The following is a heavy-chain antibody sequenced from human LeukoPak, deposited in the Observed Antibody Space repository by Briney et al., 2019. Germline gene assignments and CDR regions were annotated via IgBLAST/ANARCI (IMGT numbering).Heavy chain of an antibody. V-gene: IGHV3-9*01. D-gene: IGHD2-21*01. CDR1: VFPFEVYA. J-gene: IGHJ3*02. CDR2: ISWIGGSI. Sequence: GRSLGLPCAASVFPFEVYAMHWAPHARGRGREGVSDISWIGGSIGYADSVKGRFTISRDNAKNCLYLQMNSLRAEDTALYYCARDIYSSGDDKGAFDIWGQGTMVTVSS. CDR3: ARDIYSSGDDKGAFDI.